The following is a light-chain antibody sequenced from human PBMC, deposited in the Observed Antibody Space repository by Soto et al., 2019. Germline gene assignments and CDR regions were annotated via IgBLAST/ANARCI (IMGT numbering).Light chain of an antibody. J-gene: IGLJ3*02. CDR3: TSYVGNDIWV. Sequence: QSALTQPPSASGSPGQSVTISCTGTSSDVGAYNYVSWYQQYPGKAPKLMIYEVTKRPSGVPDRFSGSKSGNTASLTVSGLQDEEEADYYCTSYVGNDIWVFGGGTKVTVL. V-gene: IGLV2-8*01. CDR2: EVT. CDR1: SSDVGAYNY.